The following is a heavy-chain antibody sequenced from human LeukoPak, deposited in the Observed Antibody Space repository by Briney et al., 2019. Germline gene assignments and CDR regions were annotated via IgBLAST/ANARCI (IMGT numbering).Heavy chain of an antibody. CDR1: GFIVTNAW. CDR2: IYHSGST. D-gene: IGHD3-22*01. Sequence: KTGGSLRLSCAASGFIVTNAWMNWVRQAPGKGLEWIGEIYHSGSTNYNPSLKSRVTISVDKSKNQFSLKLSSVTAADTAVYYCARMYYYDSSGYYSFDYWGQGTLVTVSS. V-gene: IGHV4-4*02. J-gene: IGHJ4*02. CDR3: ARMYYYDSSGYYSFDY.